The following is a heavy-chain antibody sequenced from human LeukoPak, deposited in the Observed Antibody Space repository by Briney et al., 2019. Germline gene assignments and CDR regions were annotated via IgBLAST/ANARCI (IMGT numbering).Heavy chain of an antibody. CDR2: INHSGST. CDR3: ARMGPEMATIRDY. J-gene: IGHJ4*02. D-gene: IGHD5-24*01. CDR1: GGSFSGYY. Sequence: SETLSLTCAVYGGSFSGYYWSWIRQPPGKGLEWNGEINHSGSTNYNPSLKSRVTISVDTSENQFSLKLSSVTAADTAVYYCARMGPEMATIRDYWGQGTLVTVSS. V-gene: IGHV4-34*01.